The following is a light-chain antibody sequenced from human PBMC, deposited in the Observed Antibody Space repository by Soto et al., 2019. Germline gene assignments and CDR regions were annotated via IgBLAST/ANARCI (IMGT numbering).Light chain of an antibody. Sequence: ETVLTHSPCTLSLSPGERATLSCRASQSLSSSQLAWYQQKPGQAPRLLIYGISKRATDIPDRFSGSGSGTDFTLTISSLEPEDSAVYYCQQRHMWPITFGQGTRLEIK. V-gene: IGKV3D-20*02. J-gene: IGKJ5*01. CDR2: GIS. CDR3: QQRHMWPIT. CDR1: QSLSSSQ.